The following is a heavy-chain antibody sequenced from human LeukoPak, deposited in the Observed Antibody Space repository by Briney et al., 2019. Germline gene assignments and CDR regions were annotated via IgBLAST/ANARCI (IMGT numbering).Heavy chain of an antibody. V-gene: IGHV3-21*01. CDR3: ASTLHVVVPAAIGYFDY. D-gene: IGHD2-2*02. CDR2: ISSSSSYI. J-gene: IGHJ4*02. CDR1: GFTFSSYS. Sequence: PGGSLRLSCAASGFTFSSYSMNWVRQAPGKGLEWVSSISSSSSYIYYADSVKGRFTISRDSAKNSLYLQMSSLRAEDTAVYYCASTLHVVVPAAIGYFDYWGQGTLVTVSS.